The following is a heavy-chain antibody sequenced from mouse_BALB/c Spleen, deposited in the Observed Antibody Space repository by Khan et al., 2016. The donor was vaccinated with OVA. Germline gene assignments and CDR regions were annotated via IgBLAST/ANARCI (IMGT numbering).Heavy chain of an antibody. D-gene: IGHD1-1*01. Sequence: EVELVESGPGLVKPSQSLSLTCTVTGYSITSDYAWNWIRQFPGNKLEWMGYISYSGSTYYNPSLKSRISVTRDTSKNQFFLQLNSVTTEDTATXYCARRVLLLYWYFDVWGAGTTVTVSS. CDR1: GYSITSDYA. V-gene: IGHV3-2*02. CDR3: ARRVLLLYWYFDV. CDR2: ISYSGST. J-gene: IGHJ1*01.